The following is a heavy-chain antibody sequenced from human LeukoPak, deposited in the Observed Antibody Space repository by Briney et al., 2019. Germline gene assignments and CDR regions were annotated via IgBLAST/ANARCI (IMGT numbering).Heavy chain of an antibody. CDR3: ARDYYGSGSYFDY. CDR1: GGSISSYY. V-gene: IGHV4-59*01. D-gene: IGHD3-10*01. J-gene: IGHJ4*02. CDR2: IYYSGST. Sequence: SETLSLTCTVSGGSISSYYWSWIRQPPGKGLEWIGYIYYSGSTNYNPSLKSRVTISVDTSKNQFSLKLSSATAADTAVYYCARDYYGSGSYFDYWGQGTLVTVSS.